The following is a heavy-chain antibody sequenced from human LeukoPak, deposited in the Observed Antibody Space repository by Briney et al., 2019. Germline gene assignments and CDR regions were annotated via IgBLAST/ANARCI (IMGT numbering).Heavy chain of an antibody. J-gene: IGHJ4*02. CDR2: IHPSGST. CDR3: ARGPPPDFDY. Sequence: PSETMSLTCTVSGDSISSYYWSWVRQPAGKGLEWIGRIHPSGSTNYNPSLKSRVTLSVDTSKNQFSLKLSSVTAADTAVYYCARGPPPDFDYWGRGTLVTVSS. CDR1: GDSISSYY. V-gene: IGHV4-4*07.